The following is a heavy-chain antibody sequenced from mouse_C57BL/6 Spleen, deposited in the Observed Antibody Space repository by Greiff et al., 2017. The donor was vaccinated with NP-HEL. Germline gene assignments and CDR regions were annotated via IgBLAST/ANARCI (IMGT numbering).Heavy chain of an antibody. CDR2: IYPGDGDT. D-gene: IGHD4-1*01. V-gene: IGHV1-80*01. CDR3: ARYGLTGVYYFDY. J-gene: IGHJ2*01. CDR1: GYAFSSYW. Sequence: QVHVKQSGAELVKPGASVKISCKASGYAFSSYWMNWVKQRPGKGLEWIGQIYPGDGDTNYNGKFKGKATLTADKSSSTAYMQLSSLTSEDSAVYFCARYGLTGVYYFDYWGQGTTLTVSS.